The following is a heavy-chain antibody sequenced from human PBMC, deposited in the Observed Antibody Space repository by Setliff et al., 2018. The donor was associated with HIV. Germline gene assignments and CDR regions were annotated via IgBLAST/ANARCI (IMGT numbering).Heavy chain of an antibody. CDR1: GGSFTNYF. CDR2: INHSGST. V-gene: IGHV4-34*01. Sequence: KPSETLSLTCAVYGGSFTNYFWSWIRQSPGKGLEWIGEINHSGSTNYNPSLKSRVTISVDTSKNQFSLRLSSVTAGDTAMYYCAISIVGVTSEMYWAQGTLVTVSS. J-gene: IGHJ4*02. CDR3: AISIVGVTSEMY. D-gene: IGHD2-21*02.